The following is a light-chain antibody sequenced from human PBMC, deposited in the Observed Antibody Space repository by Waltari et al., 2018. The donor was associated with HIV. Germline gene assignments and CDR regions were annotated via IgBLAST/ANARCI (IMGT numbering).Light chain of an antibody. CDR1: SGSVSTSYY. J-gene: IGLJ2*01. V-gene: IGLV8-61*01. CDR3: ALYMGSAIL. Sequence: QTVVTQEPSFSVSPGGTVTLTCGLNSGSVSTSYYPSWYQQTPRQAPRTLIYSTNSRSSGVPDRFSGSILGNKAALTITGAQADDECDYYCALYMGSAILFGGGTKLTVL. CDR2: STN.